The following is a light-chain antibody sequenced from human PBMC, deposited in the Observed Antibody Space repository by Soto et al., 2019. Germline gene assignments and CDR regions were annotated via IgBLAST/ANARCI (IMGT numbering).Light chain of an antibody. CDR1: TGAVTSGHY. V-gene: IGLV7-46*01. J-gene: IGLJ2*01. CDR3: LLSYSGAYVV. CDR2: DTS. Sequence: QTVVTQEPSLTVSPGGTVTLTGGSSTGAVTSGHYPYWFQQKPGQAPRTLISDTSNKHSWTPARFSGSLLGGTAALTLSGAQAEDEAESYCLLSYSGAYVVFGGGTKLTVL.